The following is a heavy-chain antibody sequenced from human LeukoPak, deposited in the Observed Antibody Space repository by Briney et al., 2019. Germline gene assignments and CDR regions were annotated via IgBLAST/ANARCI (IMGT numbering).Heavy chain of an antibody. D-gene: IGHD3-22*01. CDR1: GFTFTTYA. CDR3: AKAREIAVVITTPFDY. CDR2: IGGGNTNT. V-gene: IGHV3-23*01. J-gene: IGHJ4*02. Sequence: GGSLRLSCAASGFTFTTYAMTWVRQAPGKGLEWVSAIGGGNTNTYYADSVKGRFTISRDNSKNTLYLQMNSLRVEDTATYYCAKAREIAVVITTPFDYWGQGTLVTVSS.